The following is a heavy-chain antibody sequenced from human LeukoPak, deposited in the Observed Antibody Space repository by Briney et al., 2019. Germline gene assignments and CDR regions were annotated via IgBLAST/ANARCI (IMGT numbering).Heavy chain of an antibody. CDR2: ITDGGSYI. J-gene: IGHJ4*02. V-gene: IGHV3-21*01. D-gene: IGHD5-24*01. CDR3: AKEYNGYNGVFDY. CDR1: GFTFSSYA. Sequence: GGSLRLSCAASGFTFSSYAMSWVRQAPGKGLEWVSSITDGGSYIYYADSVKGRFTISRDNAKNSLYLQMNSLRAEDTAVYYCAKEYNGYNGVFDYWGQGTLVTVSS.